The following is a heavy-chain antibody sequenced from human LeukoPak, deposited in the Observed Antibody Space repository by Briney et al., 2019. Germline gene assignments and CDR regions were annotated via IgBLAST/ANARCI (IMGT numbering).Heavy chain of an antibody. CDR1: GYTFTSYA. CDR2: INTNTGNP. D-gene: IGHD3-10*01. Sequence: ASVKVSCKASGYTFTSYAMNWVRQAPGQGLEWVGWINTNTGNPTYAQGFTGRFVFSLDTSVSTAYLQISSLKAEDTAVYYCASSMVRGVISLVVTAAFDYWGQGTLVTVSS. J-gene: IGHJ4*02. V-gene: IGHV7-4-1*02. CDR3: ASSMVRGVISLVVTAAFDY.